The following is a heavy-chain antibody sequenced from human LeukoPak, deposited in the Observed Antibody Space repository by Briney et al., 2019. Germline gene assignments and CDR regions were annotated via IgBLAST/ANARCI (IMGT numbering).Heavy chain of an antibody. J-gene: IGHJ4*02. D-gene: IGHD6-13*01. CDR3: ARLSGYSSSCVDY. CDR2: IYYSGST. V-gene: IGHV4-39*01. CDR1: GGSISSSSYY. Sequence: PSETLSLTCTVSGGSISSSSYYWGWIRQPPGEGLEWIGSIYYSGSTYCNPSLKSRVTISVDTSKNQFSLKLSSVTAADTAVYYCARLSGYSSSCVDYWGQGTLVTVSS.